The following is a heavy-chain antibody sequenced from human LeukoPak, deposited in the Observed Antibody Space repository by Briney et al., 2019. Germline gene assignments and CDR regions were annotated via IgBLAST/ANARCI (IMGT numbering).Heavy chain of an antibody. CDR3: ARVEALAAGTPNDY. CDR1: GYTFTGYY. CDR2: INPNSGGT. D-gene: IGHD1-1*01. V-gene: IGHV1-2*06. Sequence: ASVKVSCKASGYTFTGYYMHWVRQAPGQGLEWMGRINPNSGGTNYAQKFQGRVTMTTDTSTSTAYMELRSLRSDDTAVYYCARVEALAAGTPNDYWGQGTLVTVSS. J-gene: IGHJ4*02.